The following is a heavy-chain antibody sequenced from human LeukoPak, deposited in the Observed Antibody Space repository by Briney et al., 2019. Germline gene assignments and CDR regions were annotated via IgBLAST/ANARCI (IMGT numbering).Heavy chain of an antibody. CDR3: ARLGYSSGYYFDY. J-gene: IGHJ4*02. D-gene: IGHD6-19*01. Sequence: PGGSLRLSCAASGFTFYSAWMTWVRQAPGKGLEWVGRSRNKANSYTTEYAASVKGRFTISRDDSKNSLYLQMNSLKTEDTAVYYCARLGYSSGYYFDYWGQGTLVTVSS. V-gene: IGHV3-72*01. CDR2: SRNKANSYTT. CDR1: GFTFYSAW.